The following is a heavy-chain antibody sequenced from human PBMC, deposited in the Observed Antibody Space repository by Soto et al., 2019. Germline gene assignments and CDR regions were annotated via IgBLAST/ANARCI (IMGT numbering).Heavy chain of an antibody. Sequence: EVQLLESGGGLVPPGGSLRLSCAASGFTCTSYAMSWVRQAPGKGLEWVSLISGSGGSTYYADSVKGRFTISRDDSKNAVYLQMDSLRAEDTAVYYCAKQRGYSSGWYGAFDIWGQGTMVTVSS. CDR1: GFTCTSYA. CDR3: AKQRGYSSGWYGAFDI. CDR2: ISGSGGST. J-gene: IGHJ3*02. D-gene: IGHD6-19*01. V-gene: IGHV3-23*01.